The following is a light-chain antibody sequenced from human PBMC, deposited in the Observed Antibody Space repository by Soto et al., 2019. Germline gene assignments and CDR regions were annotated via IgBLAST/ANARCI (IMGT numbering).Light chain of an antibody. CDR1: QSVSSY. J-gene: IGKJ1*01. Sequence: EIVLTQSPVTLSLSPEERATLSCRASQSVSSYLAWYQQKPGQAPRLLIYDASNRATGIPARFSGSGSGTDFTLTISSLEPEDFAVYYCQQRSNWPPWTVGQGTKVEIK. CDR2: DAS. V-gene: IGKV3-11*01. CDR3: QQRSNWPPWT.